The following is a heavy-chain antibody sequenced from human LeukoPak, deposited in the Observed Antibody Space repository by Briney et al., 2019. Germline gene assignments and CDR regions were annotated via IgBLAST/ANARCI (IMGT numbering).Heavy chain of an antibody. CDR2: IYHSGST. CDR1: GVSISSYY. J-gene: IGHJ4*02. Sequence: SETLSLTCTVSGVSISSYYWSWIRQPPGKGLEWIGYIYHSGSTNYNPSLKSRVTISVDTSKNQFSLKLSSVTAADTAVYYCARTPNYDYWGQGTLVTVSS. CDR3: ARTPNYDY. V-gene: IGHV4-59*01. D-gene: IGHD1-7*01.